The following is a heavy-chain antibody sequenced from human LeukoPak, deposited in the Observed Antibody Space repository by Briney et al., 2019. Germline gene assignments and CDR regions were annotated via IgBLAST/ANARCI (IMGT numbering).Heavy chain of an antibody. CDR2: IWYDGSNK. V-gene: IGHV3-33*01. D-gene: IGHD6-13*01. Sequence: GGSLRLSCAASGFTFSSYGMHWVRQAPSKGLEWVAVIWYDGSNKYYADSVKGRFTISRDNSKNTLYLQMNSLRAEDSAVYYRARDRGIAAAGGAFDIWGQGTMVTVSS. CDR1: GFTFSSYG. J-gene: IGHJ3*02. CDR3: ARDRGIAAAGGAFDI.